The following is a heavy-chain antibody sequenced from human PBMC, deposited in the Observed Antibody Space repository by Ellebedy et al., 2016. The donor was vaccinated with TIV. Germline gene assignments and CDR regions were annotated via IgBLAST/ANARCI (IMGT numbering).Heavy chain of an antibody. CDR1: GFTFSSYS. V-gene: IGHV3-21*04. Sequence: GESLKISXAASGFTFSSYSMNWVRQAPGKGLEWVSSISSSSSYIYYADSVKGRFTISRDNSKNTLFLQMNSLRAEDTAVYYCAKVEDGSYLGGFDSWGQGTLVTVSS. CDR3: AKVEDGSYLGGFDS. CDR2: ISSSSSYI. J-gene: IGHJ4*02. D-gene: IGHD1-26*01.